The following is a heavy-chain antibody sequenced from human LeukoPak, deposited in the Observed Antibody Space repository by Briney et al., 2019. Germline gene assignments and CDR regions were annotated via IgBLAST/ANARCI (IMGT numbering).Heavy chain of an antibody. CDR1: GGSISSSSYY. V-gene: IGHV4-39*01. CDR3: ARTYGSGSYWFDP. Sequence: PSETLSLTCTVSGGSISSSSYYWGWIRQPPGKGLEWIGSIYYSGSTYYNPSLKSRVTISVDTSKNQFSLKLSSVTAADTAVYYCARTYGSGSYWFDPWGQGTLVTVSS. J-gene: IGHJ5*02. CDR2: IYYSGST. D-gene: IGHD3-10*01.